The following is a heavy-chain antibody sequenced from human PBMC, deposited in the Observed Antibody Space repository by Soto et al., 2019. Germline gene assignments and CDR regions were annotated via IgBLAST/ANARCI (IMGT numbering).Heavy chain of an antibody. Sequence: GASVKVSCKASGYTFTSSDIHWVRQAPGQGPEWMGIINPTSGGTSYAQNLQGRVTMTRDTSTRTVYMELNSLRSDDTAVYYCARGPGASGLDVWGQGTTVTVSS. J-gene: IGHJ6*02. D-gene: IGHD2-8*02. CDR1: GYTFTSSD. V-gene: IGHV1-46*01. CDR2: INPTSGGT. CDR3: ARGPGASGLDV.